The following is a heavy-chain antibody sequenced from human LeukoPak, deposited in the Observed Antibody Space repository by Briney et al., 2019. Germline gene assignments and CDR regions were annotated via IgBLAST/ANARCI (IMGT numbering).Heavy chain of an antibody. D-gene: IGHD3-22*01. Sequence: SETLSLTCTVYGGSFSGYYWSWIRQPPVKGLEWIGEINHSGSTNYNPSLKSRVTISVDTSKNQFSLKLSSVTAADTAVYYCASGRYYYDRSGYYYFDYWGQGTLVTVSS. CDR3: ASGRYYYDRSGYYYFDY. V-gene: IGHV4-34*01. J-gene: IGHJ4*02. CDR2: INHSGST. CDR1: GGSFSGYY.